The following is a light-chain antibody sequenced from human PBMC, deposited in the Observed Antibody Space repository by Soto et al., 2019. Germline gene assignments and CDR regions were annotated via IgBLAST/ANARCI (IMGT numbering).Light chain of an antibody. CDR3: CSYAGTNTFSFV. J-gene: IGLJ1*01. V-gene: IGLV2-23*03. Sequence: QSVLNQPASVSGSPGQSITVSCTGTSRDIGSYNLVSWYQQHPGKAPKLMIYEGSKRPSGLSNRFSGSKSGNTASLTISGLQAEDEADYFCCSYAGTNTFSFVFGTGTKLTVL. CDR2: EGS. CDR1: SRDIGSYNL.